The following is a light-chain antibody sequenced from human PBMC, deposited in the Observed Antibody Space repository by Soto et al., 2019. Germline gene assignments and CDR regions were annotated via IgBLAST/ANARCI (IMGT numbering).Light chain of an antibody. CDR1: TSNIGAGYD. Sequence: QPVLTQPPSVSGAPGHRVTISCTGSTSNIGAGYDVYWYQQLPGTAPKLLIYGNSNRPSGVPERFSGSKSGTSASLAITGLQAEDEADYYCQSYDSSLSGAVFGGGTKLTVL. V-gene: IGLV1-40*01. CDR3: QSYDSSLSGAV. J-gene: IGLJ2*01. CDR2: GNS.